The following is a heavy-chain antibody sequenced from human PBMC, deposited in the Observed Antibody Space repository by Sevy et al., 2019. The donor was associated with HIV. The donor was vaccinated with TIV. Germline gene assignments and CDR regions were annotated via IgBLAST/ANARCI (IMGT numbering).Heavy chain of an antibody. CDR3: ARDSRNGLDP. Sequence: GGSLRLSCVASGFIFSTYGMHWVRQAPGKGLEWVAVIWYDGNNKDYADSVKGRFIISRDNSKNTMYLEMDSLRAEDTAVYYCARDSRNGLDPWGQGALVTVSS. J-gene: IGHJ5*02. CDR1: GFIFSTYG. V-gene: IGHV3-33*01. D-gene: IGHD2-8*01. CDR2: IWYDGNNK.